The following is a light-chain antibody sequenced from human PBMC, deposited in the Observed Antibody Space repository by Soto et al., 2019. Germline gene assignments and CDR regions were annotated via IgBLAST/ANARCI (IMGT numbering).Light chain of an antibody. CDR1: QSVSSS. CDR3: QQRSSWPIT. J-gene: IGKJ5*01. Sequence: IVTPHFSNTLSVSPVERASRSCRASQSVSSSLAWYQQKPGQAPRLLIYDASNMANGIPARFSGSGSGTEFTLTISRLEPEDFAVYYCQQRSSWPITFGQGTRLEIK. V-gene: IGKV3-11*01. CDR2: DAS.